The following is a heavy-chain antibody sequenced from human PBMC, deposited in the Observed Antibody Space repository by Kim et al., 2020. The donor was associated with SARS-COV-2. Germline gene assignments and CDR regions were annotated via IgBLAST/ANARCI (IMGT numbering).Heavy chain of an antibody. Sequence: GGSLRLSCAASGFTFDDYAMHWVRQVPGKGLEWVSGISWNSGTIGYADSVKGRFTISRDNAKNSLYLQMNSLRAEDTALYYCAKDISPITIFGRGYYGMDVWGQGTTVTVSS. CDR2: ISWNSGTI. CDR1: GFTFDDYA. J-gene: IGHJ6*02. V-gene: IGHV3-9*01. D-gene: IGHD3-3*01. CDR3: AKDISPITIFGRGYYGMDV.